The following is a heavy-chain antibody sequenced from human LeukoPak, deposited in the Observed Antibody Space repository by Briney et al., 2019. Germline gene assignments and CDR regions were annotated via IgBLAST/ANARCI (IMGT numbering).Heavy chain of an antibody. Sequence: SQTLSLTCAISGDSVSTNSAAWSWIRQSPSRGLEWLGRTYYRSRWYNDYAVSVKSRITIKSDTSKNQFSLQLNSVTPEDTAVYYCARDWDLGNYYDGMVVWGQGTTVTVSS. V-gene: IGHV6-1*01. D-gene: IGHD7-27*01. CDR1: GDSVSTNSAA. CDR3: ARDWDLGNYYDGMVV. CDR2: TYYRSRWYN. J-gene: IGHJ6*02.